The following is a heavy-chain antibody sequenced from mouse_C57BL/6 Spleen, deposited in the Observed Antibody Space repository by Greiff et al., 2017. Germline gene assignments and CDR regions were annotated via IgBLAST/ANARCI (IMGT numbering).Heavy chain of an antibody. CDR2: ISYSGST. J-gene: IGHJ2*01. D-gene: IGHD1-1*01. CDR1: GYSITSGYD. CDR3: ARENFYFDY. Sequence: EVQVVESGPGMVKPSQSLSLTCTVTGYSITSGYDWHWIRHFPGNKLEWMGYISYSGSTNYNPALKSRISITHDTSKNHFFLKLNSVTTEDTATYYCARENFYFDYWGQGTTLTVSS. V-gene: IGHV3-1*01.